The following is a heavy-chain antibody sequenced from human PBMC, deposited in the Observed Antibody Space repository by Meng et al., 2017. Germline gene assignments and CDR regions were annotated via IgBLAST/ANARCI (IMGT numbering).Heavy chain of an antibody. D-gene: IGHD3-16*02. CDR2: INHSGST. CDR1: GGSFSGYY. J-gene: IGHJ4*02. CDR3: ARVIYDYVWGSYRFDY. Sequence: QGQLSRWGLGLFKPSGTLSLTWAVYGGSFSGYYWSWIRQPPGKGLEWIGEINHSGSTNYNPSLKSRVTISVDTSKNQFSLKLSSVTAADTAVYYCARVIYDYVWGSYRFDYWGQGTLVTVSS. V-gene: IGHV4-34*01.